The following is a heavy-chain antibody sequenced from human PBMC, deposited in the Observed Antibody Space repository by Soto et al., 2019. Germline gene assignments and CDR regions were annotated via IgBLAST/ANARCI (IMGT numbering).Heavy chain of an antibody. Sequence: EMRLVESGGGLAQPGGSLRLTCVASGFNFNTYAMNWVRQAPGKGLEWVSYISGGGSIINYADSVKGRFTISRDTPKNSLSLQMDSLRHEDTALYFCARDSGGHTGYDFGGLDVWGQGTVVTVSS. CDR2: ISGGGSII. J-gene: IGHJ3*01. CDR1: GFNFNTYA. D-gene: IGHD5-12*01. CDR3: ARDSGGHTGYDFGGLDV. V-gene: IGHV3-48*02.